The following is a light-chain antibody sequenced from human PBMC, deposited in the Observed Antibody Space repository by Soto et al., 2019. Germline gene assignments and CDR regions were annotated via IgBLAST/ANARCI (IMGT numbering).Light chain of an antibody. CDR1: RRFTTGS. CDR2: GAS. Sequence: EIVCTQSPGTMSLSPGERTTRPCRASRRFTTGSLAWSRSKHGQAPGLLIYGASSRATGIPDRFSGSGSGTDFMLAISRLEPEDFAVYYCLQYGSSRLFTLGPGTKLYI. J-gene: IGKJ3*01. V-gene: IGKV3-20*01. CDR3: LQYGSSRLFT.